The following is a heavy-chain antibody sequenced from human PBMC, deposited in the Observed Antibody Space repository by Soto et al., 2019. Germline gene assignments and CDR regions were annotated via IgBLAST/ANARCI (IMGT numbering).Heavy chain of an antibody. CDR1: GGSISGSY. D-gene: IGHD6-19*01. Sequence: SETLSLTCSVSGGSISGSYWSWIRQSPGKGLEWLGYVYYTGSTNYSPSLRSRVSISVDTSKNEFSLRLSSVTAADTAVYFCARSVAVPGAHIDYWARELGSPSPQ. CDR3: ARSVAVPGAHIDY. J-gene: IGHJ4*02. CDR2: VYYTGST. V-gene: IGHV4-59*01.